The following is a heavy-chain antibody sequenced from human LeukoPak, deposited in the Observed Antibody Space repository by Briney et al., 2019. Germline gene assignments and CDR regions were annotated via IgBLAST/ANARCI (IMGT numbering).Heavy chain of an antibody. Sequence: GRSLRLSCAASGFTFSSYGMHWVRQAPGKGLEWVAVISYDGSNKYYADSVKGRFTISRDNSKNTLYLQMNSLRAEDTAVYYCAKERGDIAAAGIWEVYYYGMDVWGQGTTVTVPS. J-gene: IGHJ6*02. CDR1: GFTFSSYG. V-gene: IGHV3-30*18. D-gene: IGHD6-13*01. CDR3: AKERGDIAAAGIWEVYYYGMDV. CDR2: ISYDGSNK.